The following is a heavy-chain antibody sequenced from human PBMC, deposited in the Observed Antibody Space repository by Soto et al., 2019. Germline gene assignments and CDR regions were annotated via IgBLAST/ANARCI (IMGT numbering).Heavy chain of an antibody. D-gene: IGHD3-3*01. V-gene: IGHV1-2*04. CDR3: AREVEVNRFTIFGVVRRHAFEI. CDR2: ITPNSGGT. J-gene: IGHJ3*02. Sequence: ASVKVSCKASGYTFTGYYMHWVRQAPGQGLEWMGWITPNSGGTNYAQKFQGWVTIPRDTSISTAYMELSRLRSDDTAVYYCAREVEVNRFTIFGVVRRHAFEIWGQGTMVTVSS. CDR1: GYTFTGYY.